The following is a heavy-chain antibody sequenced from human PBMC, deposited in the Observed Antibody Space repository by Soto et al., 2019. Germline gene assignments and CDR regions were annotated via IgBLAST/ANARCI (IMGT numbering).Heavy chain of an antibody. CDR2: ISYRGST. Sequence: SETLCVTCIFSIGSISVDGYHWSWIRQYPGKGLEWIGFISYRGSTSYNPALRSRIYMSVDTSQNQFSLKLSSVTAADTAVYYCARERAGIPFIDFWGQGTMVTVSS. V-gene: IGHV4-31*03. CDR3: ARERAGIPFIDF. D-gene: IGHD6-13*01. CDR1: IGSISVDGYH. J-gene: IGHJ4*02.